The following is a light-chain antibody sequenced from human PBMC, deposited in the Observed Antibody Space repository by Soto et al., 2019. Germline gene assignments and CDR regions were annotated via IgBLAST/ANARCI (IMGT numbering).Light chain of an antibody. J-gene: IGLJ7*01. CDR1: TGAVTSDYY. V-gene: IGLV7-43*01. CDR3: LLHFCGAQLWM. Sequence: QAVVTQEPSLTVSPGGTVTLSCDSSTGAVTSDYYPTWLQQKPGQAPRALIYSTSNKHSWTPARFSGSLLGGRAALTLSGVQPEDEADYYCLLHFCGAQLWMFGGGTQLTVL. CDR2: STS.